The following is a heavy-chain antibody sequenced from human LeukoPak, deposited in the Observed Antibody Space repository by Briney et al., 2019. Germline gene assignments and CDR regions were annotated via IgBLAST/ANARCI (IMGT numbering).Heavy chain of an antibody. CDR1: GGSFSGYY. J-gene: IGHJ6*03. V-gene: IGHV4-34*01. Sequence: SETLSLTCAVYGGSFSGYYWSWIRQPPGKGLEWIGEINHSGSTNYNPSLKSRVTISVDTSKNQFSLKLSSVTAADTAVYYCARVTGGRFGAPYYYMDVWGKGTTVTISS. CDR3: ARVTGGRFGAPYYYMDV. D-gene: IGHD3-10*01. CDR2: INHSGST.